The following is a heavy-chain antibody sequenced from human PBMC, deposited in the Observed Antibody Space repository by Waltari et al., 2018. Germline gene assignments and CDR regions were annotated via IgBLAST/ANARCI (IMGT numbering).Heavy chain of an antibody. Sequence: QVQLQESGPGLVKPSETLSLTCTVSGGSISSYYWSWIRQPPGKGLEWIGYTYYSGRTNYNPSLKSRVTISVDTSKNQCSLKLSSVTAADTAVYYCARAGNYYDSSGTYMWAFDIWGQGTMVTVSS. D-gene: IGHD3-22*01. J-gene: IGHJ3*02. CDR1: GGSISSYY. V-gene: IGHV4-59*01. CDR2: TYYSGRT. CDR3: ARAGNYYDSSGTYMWAFDI.